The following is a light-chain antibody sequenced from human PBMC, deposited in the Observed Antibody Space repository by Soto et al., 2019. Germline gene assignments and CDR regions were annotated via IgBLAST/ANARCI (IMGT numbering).Light chain of an antibody. CDR2: GAS. CDR1: QSVSSY. Sequence: IVLTQSPATLSLSPGERATLSCRASQSVSSYLAWYQQKPGQAPRLLIYGASSRATGIPDRFSGSGSGTDFTLTIGRLEPEDFAVYYCQQYVTSPSFGQGTKVDNK. J-gene: IGKJ1*01. CDR3: QQYVTSPS. V-gene: IGKV3-20*01.